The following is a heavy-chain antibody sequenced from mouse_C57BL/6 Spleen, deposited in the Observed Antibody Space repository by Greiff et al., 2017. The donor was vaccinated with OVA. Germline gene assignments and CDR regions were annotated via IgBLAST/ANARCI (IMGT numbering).Heavy chain of an antibody. CDR2: IRNKANGYTT. J-gene: IGHJ4*01. Sequence: EVKVVESGGGLVQPGGSLSLSCAASGFTFTDYYMSWVRQPPGKALEWLGFIRNKANGYTTEYSASVKGRFTISRDNSQSILYLQMNALRAEDSATYYCASDYDYDLGSMDYWGQGTSVTVSS. CDR3: ASDYDYDLGSMDY. CDR1: GFTFTDYY. D-gene: IGHD2-4*01. V-gene: IGHV7-3*01.